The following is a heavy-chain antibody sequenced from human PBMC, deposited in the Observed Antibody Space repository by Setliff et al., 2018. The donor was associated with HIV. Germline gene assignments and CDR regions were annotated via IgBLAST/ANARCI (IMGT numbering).Heavy chain of an antibody. CDR3: ATFYDSGSFTSFDH. CDR1: GYTLTELS. Sequence: RASVKVSCKVSGYTLTELSMHWVRQAPGKGLEWMGGFVPEDGEKIYAKNFQGRVTMTEETSTGTAHMELSSLTSDDTAVYYCATFYDSGSFTSFDHWGQGTRVTVS. J-gene: IGHJ4*02. D-gene: IGHD3-10*01. V-gene: IGHV1-24*01. CDR2: FVPEDGEK.